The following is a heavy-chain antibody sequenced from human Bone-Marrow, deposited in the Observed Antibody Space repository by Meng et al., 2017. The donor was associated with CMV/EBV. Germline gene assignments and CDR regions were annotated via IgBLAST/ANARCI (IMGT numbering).Heavy chain of an antibody. CDR3: ARDRVVVTAAERYYYYYGMDV. J-gene: IGHJ6*02. Sequence: SQTLSLTCAISGDSVSSNSAAWNWIRQSPSRGLEWLGRTYYRSKWYNDYAVSVKSRITINPDTSKNQFSLQLNSVTPEDTAVYYCARDRVVVTAAERYYYYYGMDVWGQGTTVTVSS. D-gene: IGHD2-2*01. CDR2: TYYRSKWYN. V-gene: IGHV6-1*01. CDR1: GDSVSSNSAA.